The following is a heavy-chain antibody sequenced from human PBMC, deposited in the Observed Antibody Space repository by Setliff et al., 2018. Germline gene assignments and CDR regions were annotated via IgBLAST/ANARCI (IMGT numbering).Heavy chain of an antibody. Sequence: GASLKISCKGSGYSFTSYWIGWVRQMPGKGLEWMGIIYPGDSDTRYRPSFQGQVTISADKSISTAYLQWSSLKASDTAMYYCARRKPQELLNSDAFDIWGQGTMVTVSS. CDR1: GYSFTSYW. V-gene: IGHV5-51*01. CDR3: ARRKPQELLNSDAFDI. J-gene: IGHJ3*02. CDR2: IYPGDSDT. D-gene: IGHD1-26*01.